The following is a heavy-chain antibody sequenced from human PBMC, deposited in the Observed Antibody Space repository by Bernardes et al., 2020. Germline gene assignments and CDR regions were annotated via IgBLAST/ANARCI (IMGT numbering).Heavy chain of an antibody. Sequence: GGSLRLSCAASGFIFSSTNICWVRQAPGKGLEWVANIKKDENGSEKYYVDSVKGRFTVSRDNAKTSVYLQMSSLRVEDTAVYYCARDYFYYIDVWGKGTTVTVSS. V-gene: IGHV3-7*03. CDR1: GFIFSSTN. CDR3: ARDYFYYIDV. CDR2: IKKDENGSEK. J-gene: IGHJ6*03.